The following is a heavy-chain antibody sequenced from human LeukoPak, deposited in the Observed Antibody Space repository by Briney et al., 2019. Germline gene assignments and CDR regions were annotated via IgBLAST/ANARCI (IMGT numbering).Heavy chain of an antibody. Sequence: SETLSLTCAVSGAFITSSSHWWGWIRQPRGKGLEWIGTIYYSGSTYYNPSLRSRVTISLDASKNQFSLKLTSVTAADTAVYYCARRTYGALFDPWGQGTLVTVSS. CDR3: ARRTYGALFDP. V-gene: IGHV4-39*01. D-gene: IGHD4-17*01. CDR2: IYYSGST. CDR1: GAFITSSSHW. J-gene: IGHJ5*02.